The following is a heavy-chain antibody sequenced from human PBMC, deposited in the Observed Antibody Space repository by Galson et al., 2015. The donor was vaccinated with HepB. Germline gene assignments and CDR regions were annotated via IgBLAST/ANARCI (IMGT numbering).Heavy chain of an antibody. CDR1: SFSFTNAW. CDR2: IRGKTDGGTT. CDR3: TTIVGTSTDIIDY. Sequence: SLRLSCAASSFSFTNAWMNWVRQAPGKGLEWVGHIRGKTDGGTTEYTAPVRGRFTISRDDSKNTFYLQMDSLKTEDTAVYYCTTIVGTSTDIIDYWGQGTLVSVSS. V-gene: IGHV3-15*07. J-gene: IGHJ4*02. D-gene: IGHD1-26*01.